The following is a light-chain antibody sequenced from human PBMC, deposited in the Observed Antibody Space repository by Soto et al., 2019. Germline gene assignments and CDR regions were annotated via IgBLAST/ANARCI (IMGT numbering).Light chain of an antibody. CDR3: TSWTTNNIPYV. CDR1: SSDIGGYNY. V-gene: IGLV2-14*03. CDR2: EVT. Sequence: QSVLTQPASVSGSPGQSISLSCTGSSSDIGGYNYVSWYQQHPGEAPKLLIFEVTHRPSGVSDRFPGSKSGSTASLTISGLQTDDEADYYCTSWTTNNIPYVFGTGTKVTVL. J-gene: IGLJ1*01.